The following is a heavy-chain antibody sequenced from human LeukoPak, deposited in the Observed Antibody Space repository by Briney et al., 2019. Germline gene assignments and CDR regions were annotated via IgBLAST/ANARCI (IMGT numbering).Heavy chain of an antibody. D-gene: IGHD4-23*01. V-gene: IGHV3-23*01. CDR2: ISGSGGST. CDR3: AGRSGGNSDPHY. J-gene: IGHJ4*02. Sequence: ETLSLTCTVSGGSVSSGSYYWSWVRQAPGKGLEWVSAISGSGGSTYYADSVKGRFTISRDNSKNTLYLQMNSLRAEDTAVYYCAGRSGGNSDPHYWGQGTLVTVSS. CDR1: GGSVSSGSYY.